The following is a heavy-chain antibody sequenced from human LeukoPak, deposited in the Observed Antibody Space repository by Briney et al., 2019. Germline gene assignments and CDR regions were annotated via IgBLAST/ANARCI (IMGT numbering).Heavy chain of an antibody. Sequence: SETLSLTCTVSGGSISSYYWSWIRQPPGKGLEWIGYIYYSGSTNYNPSLKSRVTISVDTSKNQFSLKLSSVTAADTAVYYCARHHGPYYYYGMDVWSQGTTVTVSS. CDR3: ARHHGPYYYYGMDV. J-gene: IGHJ6*02. V-gene: IGHV4-59*08. CDR1: GGSISSYY. CDR2: IYYSGST.